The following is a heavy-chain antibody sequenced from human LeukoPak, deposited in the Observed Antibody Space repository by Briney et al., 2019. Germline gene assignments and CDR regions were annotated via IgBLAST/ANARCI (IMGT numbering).Heavy chain of an antibody. V-gene: IGHV5-51*01. CDR2: IYPGDSDT. CDR3: ARRPHCSGGSCYSPFDY. CDR1: GYSFTSYW. J-gene: IGHJ4*02. Sequence: GESLNISCKGSGYSFTSYWIGWVREMPGKGLEWMGIIYPGDSDTRYSPSFQGQVTISADKSISTAYLQWSSLKASDTAMYYCARRPHCSGGSCYSPFDYWGQGTLVTVSS. D-gene: IGHD2-15*01.